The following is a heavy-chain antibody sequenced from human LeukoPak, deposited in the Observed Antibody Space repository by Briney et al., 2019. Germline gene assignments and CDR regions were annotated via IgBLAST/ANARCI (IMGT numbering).Heavy chain of an antibody. D-gene: IGHD6-6*01. CDR2: ISAYNGNT. Sequence: ASVKVSCKASGYTFTSYGISWVRQAPGQGLEWMGWISAYNGNTNYAQKLQGRVTMTTDTSTSTAYMELRSLRSDDTAAYYCARDTSSSSSRGYFDYWGQGTLVTVSS. V-gene: IGHV1-18*01. CDR1: GYTFTSYG. J-gene: IGHJ4*02. CDR3: ARDTSSSSSRGYFDY.